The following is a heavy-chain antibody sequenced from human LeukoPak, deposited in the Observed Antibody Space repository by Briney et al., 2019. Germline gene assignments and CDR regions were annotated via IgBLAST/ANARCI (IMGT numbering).Heavy chain of an antibody. CDR2: ISGSGGST. J-gene: IGHJ4*02. Sequence: TGGSLRLSCAASGFTFSSYAMTWVRQAPGKGLEWVSAISGSGGSTYYADSVKGRFTISRDNSKNTLYLQMNSLRAEDTAVYYRARSVVVTAIPDYWGQGTLVTVSS. D-gene: IGHD2-21*02. CDR3: ARSVVVTAIPDY. CDR1: GFTFSSYA. V-gene: IGHV3-23*01.